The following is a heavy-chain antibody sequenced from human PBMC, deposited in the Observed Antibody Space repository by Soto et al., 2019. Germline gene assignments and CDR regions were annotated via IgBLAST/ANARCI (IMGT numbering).Heavy chain of an antibody. CDR3: AHLGCSSTSCYFGPFDY. Sequence: GGSLRLSCAASGFTFSSYAMSWVRQAPGKGLEWVSAISGSGGSTYYADSVKGRFTISRDNSKNTLYLQMNSLRAEDTAVYYCAHLGCSSTSCYFGPFDYWGQGTLVTVSS. CDR2: ISGSGGST. D-gene: IGHD2-2*01. CDR1: GFTFSSYA. V-gene: IGHV3-23*01. J-gene: IGHJ4*02.